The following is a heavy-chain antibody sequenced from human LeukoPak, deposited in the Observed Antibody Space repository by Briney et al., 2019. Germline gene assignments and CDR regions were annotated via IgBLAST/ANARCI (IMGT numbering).Heavy chain of an antibody. CDR3: ARAQSLTAPAGTFANS. J-gene: IGHJ4*02. CDR2: INPNSGGT. CDR1: GYTFTAYF. Sequence: GASVKVSCKASGYTFTAYFLHWVRPAPGQGFEWMGWINPNSGGTYYTQTFQDRVTMTRDTSISTAYMELSSLRSDDTAVYYCARAQSLTAPAGTFANSWGQGTLVTVSS. V-gene: IGHV1-2*02. D-gene: IGHD6-13*01.